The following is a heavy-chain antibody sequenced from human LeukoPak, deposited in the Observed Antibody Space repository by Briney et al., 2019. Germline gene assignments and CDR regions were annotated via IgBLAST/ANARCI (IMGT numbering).Heavy chain of an antibody. J-gene: IGHJ4*01. D-gene: IGHD6-13*01. CDR3: ARGIADPYSFDS. V-gene: IGHV4-4*07. CDR2: IYSTGST. CDR1: GGSMNFYY. Sequence: SETLSLTCTVSGGSMNFYYWNWIRQPAGKGLEWIGRIYSTGSTNYSPSLKSRVTMSVDKSKNQFSLNLRSVTAADTAVYYCARGIADPYSFDSWGQGILVTVSS.